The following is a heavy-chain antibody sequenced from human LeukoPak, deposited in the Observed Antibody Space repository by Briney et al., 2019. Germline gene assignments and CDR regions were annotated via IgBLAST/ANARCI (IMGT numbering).Heavy chain of an antibody. CDR2: IIPIFGTA. CDR1: GGTFSSYA. V-gene: IGHV1-69*13. CDR3: AREPVGFSNLGDGYY. D-gene: IGHD4-11*01. Sequence: ASVKVSCKASGGTFSSYAISWVRQAPGQGLEWMGGIIPIFGTANYAQKFQGRVTITADESTSTAYMELGSLRSEDTAVYYCAREPVGFSNLGDGYYWGQGTLVTVSS. J-gene: IGHJ4*02.